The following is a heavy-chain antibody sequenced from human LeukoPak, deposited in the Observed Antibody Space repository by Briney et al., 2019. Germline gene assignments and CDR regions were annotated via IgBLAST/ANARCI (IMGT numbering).Heavy chain of an antibody. V-gene: IGHV3-30*02. D-gene: IGHD3-16*01. CDR2: IRNDGTII. CDR3: AKDTPLCYFDY. CDR1: GFTFTNYA. J-gene: IGHJ4*02. Sequence: GGSLRLSCAASGFTFTNYALHWVRRAPGKGLEWVAFIRNDGTIIYNADSVKGRFTISRDNSKNTLYLQMNSLRADDTAVYYCAKDTPLCYFDYWGQGTLVTVSS.